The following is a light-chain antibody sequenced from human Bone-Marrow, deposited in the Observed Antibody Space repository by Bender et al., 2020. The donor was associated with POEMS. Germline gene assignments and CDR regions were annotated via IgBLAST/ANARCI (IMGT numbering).Light chain of an antibody. CDR1: SSDVGSYNL. Sequence: QSALTQPASVSGSPGQSITISCTGTSSDVGSYNLVSWYQQHPGKAPKIMIYEVSKRPSGISNRFSGSKSGNTASLTISGLQAEDEADYYCCSYAGSSSNWVFGGGTKLTVL. J-gene: IGLJ3*02. CDR3: CSYAGSSSNWV. CDR2: EVS. V-gene: IGLV2-23*02.